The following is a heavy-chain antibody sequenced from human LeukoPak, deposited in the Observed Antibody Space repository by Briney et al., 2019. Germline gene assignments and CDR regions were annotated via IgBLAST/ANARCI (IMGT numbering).Heavy chain of an antibody. CDR1: GGSFSGYY. CDR3: ATSGSPADDAFDI. CDR2: INHSGST. J-gene: IGHJ3*02. V-gene: IGHV4-34*01. Sequence: PSETLSLTCAVYGGSFSGYYWSWIRQPPGKGLEWIGEINHSGSTNYNPSLKSRVTISVDTSKNQFSLKLSSVTAADTAVYYCATSGSPADDAFDIWGQGTMVTVSS. D-gene: IGHD1-26*01.